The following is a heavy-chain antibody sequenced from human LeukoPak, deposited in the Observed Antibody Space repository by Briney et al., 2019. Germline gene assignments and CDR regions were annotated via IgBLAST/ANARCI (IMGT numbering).Heavy chain of an antibody. J-gene: IGHJ4*02. D-gene: IGHD3-10*01. CDR1: GGSISSGSYF. CDR2: MYYSGSP. CDR3: ARGSGVESLFDY. V-gene: IGHV4-31*03. Sequence: SQTLSLTCTVSGGSISSGSYFWSWIRQHPGRGLEWIGYMYYSGSPYYNPSLKSRLNMSVDTSKNQFSLTLTSVTASDTAVYYCARGSGVESLFDYWGQGTLVTVSS.